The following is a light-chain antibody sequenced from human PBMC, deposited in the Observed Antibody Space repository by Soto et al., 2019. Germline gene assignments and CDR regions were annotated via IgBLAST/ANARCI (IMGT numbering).Light chain of an antibody. CDR2: GAS. CDR3: QQYNNWLT. J-gene: IGKJ4*01. CDR1: QTVTTD. V-gene: IGKV3-15*01. Sequence: EIVMTQSPATLSVSPGERATLSCRASQTVTTDLVWYQQRPGQAPRLLIYGASTRATGVPARFSGSGSGTDFTLTISSLQSEDVAVYYCQQYNNWLTFGGGTKVEIK.